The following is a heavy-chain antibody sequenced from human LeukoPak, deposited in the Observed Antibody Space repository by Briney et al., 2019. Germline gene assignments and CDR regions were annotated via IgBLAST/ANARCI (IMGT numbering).Heavy chain of an antibody. CDR3: AKDRHSGYVAYYFDY. V-gene: IGHV3-21*04. J-gene: IGHJ4*02. CDR1: GFTFSSYS. CDR2: ISSSSSYI. D-gene: IGHD5-12*01. Sequence: GGSLRLSCAASGFTFSSYSMNWVRQAPGKGLEWVSSISSSSSYIYYADSVKGRFTISRDNSKSTLYLQMNSLRAEDTAVYYCAKDRHSGYVAYYFDYWGQGTLVTVSS.